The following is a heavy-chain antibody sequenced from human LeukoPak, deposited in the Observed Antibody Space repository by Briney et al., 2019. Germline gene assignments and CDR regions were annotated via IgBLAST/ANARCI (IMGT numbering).Heavy chain of an antibody. Sequence: GGSLRLSCAGSGFTVSTDYMSWVRQAPGKWLEWVSILYSAGTTYYADSVKGRFTISRDNSRNILYLQMSSLRAEDTAIYYCARTPSGSGNFFDYWGQGAPVTVSS. CDR2: LYSAGTT. CDR1: GFTVSTDY. D-gene: IGHD3-10*01. CDR3: ARTPSGSGNFFDY. J-gene: IGHJ4*02. V-gene: IGHV3-66*01.